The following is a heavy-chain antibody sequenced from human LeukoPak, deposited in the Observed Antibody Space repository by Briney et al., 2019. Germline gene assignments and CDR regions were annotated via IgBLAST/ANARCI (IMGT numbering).Heavy chain of an antibody. J-gene: IGHJ4*02. Sequence: GGSLRLSCAASGFIFGSYWMSWVRQAPEKGLEWVANINQDGSEKYYVDSVKGRFTISRDNAKNSLYLQMNSLRAEDAAVYYCARDRGGGWYGTFDYWGQGTLLTVSS. D-gene: IGHD6-19*01. CDR1: GFIFGSYW. V-gene: IGHV3-7*04. CDR2: INQDGSEK. CDR3: ARDRGGGWYGTFDY.